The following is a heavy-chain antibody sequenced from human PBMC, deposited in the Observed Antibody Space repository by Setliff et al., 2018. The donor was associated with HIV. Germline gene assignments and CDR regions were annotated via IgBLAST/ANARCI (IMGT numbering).Heavy chain of an antibody. D-gene: IGHD5-18*01. CDR1: GGSISVYY. V-gene: IGHV4-59*01. CDR3: ARAPSLDTATVSRWGYYFDY. CDR2: IYYTGST. Sequence: SETLSLTCTVSGGSISVYYWSWIRQPPGKGLEWIGYIYYTGSTNYNPSLKSRVTISLDTSKNQFSLKLSSVTAADTAVYYCARAPSLDTATVSRWGYYFDYWGQGTLVTAPQ. J-gene: IGHJ4*02.